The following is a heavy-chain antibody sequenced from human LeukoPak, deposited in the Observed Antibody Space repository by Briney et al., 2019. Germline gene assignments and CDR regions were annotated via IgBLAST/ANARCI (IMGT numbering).Heavy chain of an antibody. Sequence: KPGGSLRLFCAASGFTFSDYYMSWIRQAPGKGLEWVSYISSSSSYTNYADSVKGRFTISRDNAKNSLYLQMNSLRAEDTAVYYCARDGYSSSWYWFDYWGQGTLVTVSS. CDR2: ISSSSSYT. CDR3: ARDGYSSSWYWFDY. J-gene: IGHJ4*02. D-gene: IGHD6-13*01. CDR1: GFTFSDYY. V-gene: IGHV3-11*06.